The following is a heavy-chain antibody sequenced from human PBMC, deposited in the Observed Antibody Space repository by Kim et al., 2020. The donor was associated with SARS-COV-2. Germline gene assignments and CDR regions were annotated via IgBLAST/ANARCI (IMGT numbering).Heavy chain of an antibody. Sequence: GGSLRLSCAASGFTFSSYGMHWVRQAPGKGLEWVAVIWYDGSNKYYADSVKGRFTISRDNSKNTLYLQMNSLRAEDTAVYYCARDTRQLRYFDWSEAYHWGQGTLVTVSS. V-gene: IGHV3-33*01. CDR2: IWYDGSNK. D-gene: IGHD3-9*01. CDR3: ARDTRQLRYFDWSEAYH. J-gene: IGHJ4*02. CDR1: GFTFSSYG.